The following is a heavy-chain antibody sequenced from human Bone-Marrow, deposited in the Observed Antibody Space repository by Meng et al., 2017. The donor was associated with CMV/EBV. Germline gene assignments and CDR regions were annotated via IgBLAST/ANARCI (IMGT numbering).Heavy chain of an antibody. J-gene: IGHJ4*02. CDR1: GDSFVSNSAA. V-gene: IGHV6-1*01. CDR3: ARVGSSTSCYECYFDY. CDR2: KYYRSKWYN. D-gene: IGHD2-2*01. Sequence: AHRRHPGAGLLKAADTSSHPGSISGDSFVSNSAAWNWIWRSPSRGLQWMGRKYYRSKWYNDYAVSVKSRITLTPDTSKNQFSLQLNSVTSEDTAVYYCARVGSSTSCYECYFDYWGQGTLVTVSS.